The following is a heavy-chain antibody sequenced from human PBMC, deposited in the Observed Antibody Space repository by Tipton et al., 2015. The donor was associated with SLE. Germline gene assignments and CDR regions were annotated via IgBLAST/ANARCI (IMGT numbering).Heavy chain of an antibody. CDR2: VFRGGST. Sequence: LRLSCSVYGDSLSGQYWSWIRQPPGKGLEWIGEVFRGGSTNYSPSLKSRVTISADTSKNQFSLKLTSVTVADTAVYYCTRGGRGDGANPFDPWGQGTLVTVSS. CDR1: GDSLSGQY. CDR3: TRGGRGDGANPFDP. J-gene: IGHJ5*02. V-gene: IGHV4-34*01. D-gene: IGHD4/OR15-4a*01.